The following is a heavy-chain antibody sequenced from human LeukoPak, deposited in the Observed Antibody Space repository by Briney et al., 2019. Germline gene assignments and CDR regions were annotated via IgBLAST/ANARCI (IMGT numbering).Heavy chain of an antibody. CDR3: ARDYTLCCGNLPLAAAGTHKPDY. CDR1: GFTFSSYA. V-gene: IGHV3-30-3*01. D-gene: IGHD6-13*01. Sequence: PGGSLRLSCAASGFTFSSYAMHWVRQAPGKGLEWVAVISYDGSNKYYADSVKGRFTISRDNSKNTLYLQMNSLRAEDTAVYYCARDYTLCCGNLPLAAAGTHKPDYWGQGTLVTVSS. J-gene: IGHJ4*02. CDR2: ISYDGSNK.